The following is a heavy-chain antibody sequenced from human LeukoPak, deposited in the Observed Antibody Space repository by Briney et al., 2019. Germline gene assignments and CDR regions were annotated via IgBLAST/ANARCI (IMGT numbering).Heavy chain of an antibody. Sequence: GESLKISCKGSGYSFTSYWIGWVRQLPGKGLEWMGIIYPGDSDTRYSPSFQGQVTISADKSISTAYLQWSSLKASDTAMYYCARRGDHSSSWYLIDYWGQGTLVTVSS. J-gene: IGHJ4*02. CDR1: GYSFTSYW. CDR2: IYPGDSDT. D-gene: IGHD6-13*01. V-gene: IGHV5-51*01. CDR3: ARRGDHSSSWYLIDY.